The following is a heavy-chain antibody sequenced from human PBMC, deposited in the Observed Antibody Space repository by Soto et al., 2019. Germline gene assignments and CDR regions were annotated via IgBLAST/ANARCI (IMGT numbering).Heavy chain of an antibody. Sequence: QVHLVQSGAEVKRPGDSVTVSCKTSGYIFTSYWIHWVRQAPGQGLEWMGLIKPSGGSTTYAQKFQGRVTMTRDTPTSTVYMELRSLKSEDTAVYYCARVEGYSADEREWGQGTLVTVSS. CDR2: IKPSGGST. V-gene: IGHV1-46*01. D-gene: IGHD5-12*01. CDR1: GYIFTSYW. J-gene: IGHJ4*02. CDR3: ARVEGYSADERE.